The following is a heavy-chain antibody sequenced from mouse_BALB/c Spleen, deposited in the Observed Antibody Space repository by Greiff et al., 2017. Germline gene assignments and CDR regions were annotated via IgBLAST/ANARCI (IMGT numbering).Heavy chain of an antibody. Sequence: VQLVESGAELAKPGASVKMSCKASGYTFTSYWMHWVKQRPGQGLEWIGYINPSTGYTEYNQKFKDKATVTADKSSSTAYMQLSSLTSEDSAVYYCARLPYGSSYGDWGQGTTLTVSS. CDR2: INPSTGYT. CDR1: GYTFTSYW. D-gene: IGHD1-1*01. CDR3: ARLPYGSSYGD. J-gene: IGHJ2*01. V-gene: IGHV1-7*01.